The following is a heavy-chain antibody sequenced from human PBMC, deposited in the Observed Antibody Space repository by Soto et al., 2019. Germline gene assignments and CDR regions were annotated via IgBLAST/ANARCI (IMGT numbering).Heavy chain of an antibody. J-gene: IGHJ4*02. CDR2: IIPIFYTT. D-gene: IGHD6-19*01. CDR1: GGTFSSYT. Sequence: QVLLVQSGAEVKKPGSSVKVSCKAPGGTFSSYTINWVRQAPGQGLEWMGGIIPIFYTTNYAQKFQGRVTITADKSTSTAYMELSSLRSEDTAVYYCASRNSGNDYWGQGTLVTVSS. CDR3: ASRNSGNDY. V-gene: IGHV1-69*06.